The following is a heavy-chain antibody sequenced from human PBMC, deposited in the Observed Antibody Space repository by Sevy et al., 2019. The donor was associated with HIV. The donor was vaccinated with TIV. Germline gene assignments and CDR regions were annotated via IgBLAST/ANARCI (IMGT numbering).Heavy chain of an antibody. CDR1: GFTFSRYA. D-gene: IGHD3-16*02. CDR2: ISSDGRNK. CDR3: ARDKGESSSSFLGELSY. Sequence: GGSLRLSCAASGFTFSRYAMIWVRQAPGKGLEWVAVISSDGRNKYYADSVKARFTISRDNSKNTLYPQMNSLRSEDTALYYCARDKGESSSSFLGELSYWGQGTLVTVSS. V-gene: IGHV3-30*04. J-gene: IGHJ4*02.